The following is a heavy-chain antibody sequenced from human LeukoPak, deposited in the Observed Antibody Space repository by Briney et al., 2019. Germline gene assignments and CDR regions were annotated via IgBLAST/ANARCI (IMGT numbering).Heavy chain of an antibody. D-gene: IGHD1-1*01. CDR2: ITLHSGDT. J-gene: IGHJ1*01. Sequence: PQASVKVSCKASGRTLTVHYIHWVRQGPGQGLEWLGWITLHSGDTHYAQKYQGRLTMTSDTSISTGYMELSRLQFDDTAVYYCAREGQLGLDNWGQGTLVTVSS. V-gene: IGHV1-2*02. CDR3: AREGQLGLDN. CDR1: GRTLTVHY.